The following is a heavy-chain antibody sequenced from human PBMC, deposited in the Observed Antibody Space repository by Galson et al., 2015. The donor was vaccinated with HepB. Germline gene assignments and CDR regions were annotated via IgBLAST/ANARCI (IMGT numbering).Heavy chain of an antibody. CDR1: GFSLSTTGVG. Sequence: PALVKPTQTLTLTCTFSGFSLSTTGVGVGWIRQPRGKALEWLAIIYWDDDKRYSPSLNNRGTLTKGTSKNRVTLTVTNVDPVDTGTYYCAHIAASGTKTFDYWGQGSLVTVSS. CDR3: AHIAASGTKTFDY. CDR2: IYWDDDK. D-gene: IGHD6-13*01. J-gene: IGHJ4*02. V-gene: IGHV2-5*02.